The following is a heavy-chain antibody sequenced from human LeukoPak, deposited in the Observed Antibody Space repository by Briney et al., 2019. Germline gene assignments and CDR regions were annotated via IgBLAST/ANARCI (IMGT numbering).Heavy chain of an antibody. CDR1: DDSISSSSYY. V-gene: IGHV4-39*01. Sequence: SETLSLTCTVSDDSISSSSYYWGWIRQPPGKGLGWIGSIYYSGNTYYNPSLKSRVTTSVDTSKNQFSLKLNSVTAADTAVYSCARGRDFAYYFDYWGQGTLVTVSS. J-gene: IGHJ4*02. CDR3: ARGRDFAYYFDY. D-gene: IGHD3-10*01. CDR2: IYYSGNT.